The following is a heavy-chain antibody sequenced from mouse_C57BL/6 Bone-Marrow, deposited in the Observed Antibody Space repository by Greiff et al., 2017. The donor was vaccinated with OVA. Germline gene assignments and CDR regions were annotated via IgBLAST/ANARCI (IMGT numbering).Heavy chain of an antibody. CDR1: GYTFTSYG. Sequence: VQLQQSGAELAGPGASVKLSCKASGYTFTSYGISWVKQRTGQGLEWIGEIYPRSGNTYYNEKFKGKATLTADKSSSTAYMELRSLTSEDSAVYFCAREGNSLNYFDYWGQGTTLTVSS. CDR3: AREGNSLNYFDY. CDR2: IYPRSGNT. V-gene: IGHV1-81*01. J-gene: IGHJ2*01.